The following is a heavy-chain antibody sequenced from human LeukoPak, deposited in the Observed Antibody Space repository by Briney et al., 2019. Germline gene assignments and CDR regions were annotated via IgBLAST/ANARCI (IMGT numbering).Heavy chain of an antibody. CDR2: ISERGGST. J-gene: IGHJ6*03. Sequence: GGSLRLSCAASGFIFNNYGLIWVRQAPGKGLEWVSGISERGGSTNYADSVKGRFIISRDTSKNTLYLQMNSLRAEDTAVYYCATDPTGVRGAAYYYYYMDVWGKGTTVTVSS. D-gene: IGHD3-10*01. V-gene: IGHV3-23*01. CDR1: GFIFNNYG. CDR3: ATDPTGVRGAAYYYYYMDV.